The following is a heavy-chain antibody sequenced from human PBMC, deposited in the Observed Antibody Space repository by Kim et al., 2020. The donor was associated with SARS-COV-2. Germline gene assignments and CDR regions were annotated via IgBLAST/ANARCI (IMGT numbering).Heavy chain of an antibody. D-gene: IGHD3-3*01. J-gene: IGHJ4*02. Sequence: GGSLRLSCAASGFTFSSYSMNWVRQAPGKGLEWVSYISSSSSTIYYADSVKGRFTISRDNAKNSLYLQMNSLRAEDTAVYYCARGYDQPFDYWGQGTLVTVSS. CDR1: GFTFSSYS. CDR3: ARGYDQPFDY. V-gene: IGHV3-48*04. CDR2: ISSSSSTI.